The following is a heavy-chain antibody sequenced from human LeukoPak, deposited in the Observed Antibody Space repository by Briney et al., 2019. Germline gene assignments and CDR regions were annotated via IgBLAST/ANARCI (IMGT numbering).Heavy chain of an antibody. V-gene: IGHV3-23*01. CDR3: ATSTVAKYDY. Sequence: PGGSLRLSCAASGFTFKTHAMSWVRQAPGKGLEWVSRIDDSGVIRSYADSVKGRFTISRDNSKNTLYLQMNSLRAEDTALYYCATSTVAKYDYWGQGTLVAVSS. CDR1: GFTFKTHA. CDR2: IDDSGVIR. J-gene: IGHJ4*02. D-gene: IGHD4-11*01.